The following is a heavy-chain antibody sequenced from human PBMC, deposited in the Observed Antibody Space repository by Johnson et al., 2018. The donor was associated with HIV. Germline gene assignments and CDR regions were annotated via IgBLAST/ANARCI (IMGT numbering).Heavy chain of an antibody. D-gene: IGHD3-10*01. J-gene: IGHJ3*02. CDR2: IRYDGSEK. Sequence: QEQLVESGGGVVQPGRSLRLSCAASGFTFSSYGMHWVRQAPGKGLEWVAFIRYDGSEKYHVDSVRGRFTISRDNAKNSLYLQMDSLRAEDTAIYYCARPIARGASDIWGQGTMVTVSS. CDR3: ARPIARGASDI. V-gene: IGHV3-33*08. CDR1: GFTFSSYG.